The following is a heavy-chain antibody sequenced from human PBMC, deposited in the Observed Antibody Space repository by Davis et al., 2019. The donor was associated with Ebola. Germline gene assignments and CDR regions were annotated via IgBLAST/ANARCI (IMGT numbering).Heavy chain of an antibody. CDR3: ARANWATVGTRWFDP. D-gene: IGHD6-13*01. J-gene: IGHJ5*02. CDR2: MNPNSGNT. Sequence: AASVKVSCKASGYTFTSYDINWVRQATGQGFEWMGWMNPNSGNTGYAQKFQGRVTMTRDTSTSTAYMELGSLRSEDTAVYYCARANWATVGTRWFDPWGQGTLVTVSS. V-gene: IGHV1-8*01. CDR1: GYTFTSYD.